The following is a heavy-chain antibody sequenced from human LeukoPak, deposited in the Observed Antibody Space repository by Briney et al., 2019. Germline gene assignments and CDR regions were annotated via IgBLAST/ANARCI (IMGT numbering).Heavy chain of an antibody. Sequence: PSETLSLTCTVSGYSISSGYYWGWIRQPPGKGLEWIGSIYHSGRTFYNPSLKSRVTISVDTSKNQFSLKLSSVTAADTAVYYCARVVHSMIIGIWFDPWGQGTLVTVSS. D-gene: IGHD3-16*01. J-gene: IGHJ5*02. V-gene: IGHV4-38-2*02. CDR3: ARVVHSMIIGIWFDP. CDR2: IYHSGRT. CDR1: GYSISSGYY.